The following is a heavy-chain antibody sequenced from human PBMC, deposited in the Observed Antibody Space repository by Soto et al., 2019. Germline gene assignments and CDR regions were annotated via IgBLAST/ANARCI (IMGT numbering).Heavy chain of an antibody. D-gene: IGHD2-21*01. CDR2: TSCDGGNI. V-gene: IGHV3-30*02. J-gene: IGHJ3*02. Sequence: GGSLRLSCAASGFTFSSYGMHWVRQAPGKGLEWVAVTSCDGGNICYADSVKGRFTISRDNAKNSLYLQMNSLRAEDTALYYCAKGFGRLTYCGGDCFIPGAFDIWGQGIMVTVSS. CDR1: GFTFSSYG. CDR3: AKGFGRLTYCGGDCFIPGAFDI.